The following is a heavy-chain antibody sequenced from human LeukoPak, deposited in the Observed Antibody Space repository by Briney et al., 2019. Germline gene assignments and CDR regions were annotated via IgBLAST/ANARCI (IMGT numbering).Heavy chain of an antibody. J-gene: IGHJ4*02. CDR2: ISWNSGSI. V-gene: IGHV3-9*01. D-gene: IGHD3-3*01. CDR1: GFTFDDYA. CDR3: AKVSSRDDFWSGYPHFDY. Sequence: GGSLRLSSAASGFTFDDYAMHWVRQAPGKGLEWVSGISWNSGSIGYADSVKGRFTISRDNAKNSLYLQMNSLRAEDTALYYCAKVSSRDDFWSGYPHFDYWGQGTLVTVSS.